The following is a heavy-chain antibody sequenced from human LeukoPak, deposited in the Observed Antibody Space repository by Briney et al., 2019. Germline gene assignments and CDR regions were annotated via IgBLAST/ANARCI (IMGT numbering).Heavy chain of an antibody. CDR1: GFDFNDFA. Sequence: GGSLRLSCAASGFDFNDFAMTWVRQAPGKGLEWVSSMSGSGDTTEYAASVKGRFTISRDNAKNSLYLQMNSLRAEDTAVYYCARQESSVAAGSDYWGQGTLVTVSS. D-gene: IGHD6-6*01. V-gene: IGHV3-20*04. J-gene: IGHJ4*02. CDR3: ARQESSVAAGSDY. CDR2: MSGSGDTT.